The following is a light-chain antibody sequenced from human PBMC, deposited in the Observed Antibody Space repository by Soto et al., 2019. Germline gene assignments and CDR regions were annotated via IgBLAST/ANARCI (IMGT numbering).Light chain of an antibody. CDR3: QQYNNWPLT. J-gene: IGKJ4*01. V-gene: IGKV3-15*01. CDR2: GAS. CDR1: QSVSSN. Sequence: EIVMTQSPITLSVSPGESATLSCRASQSVSSNLAWYQQKPGQAPRLLIYGASDRATGIPARFSGSGSGTEFTLTISSLQSEDFAVYYCQQYNNWPLTFGGGTKVEIK.